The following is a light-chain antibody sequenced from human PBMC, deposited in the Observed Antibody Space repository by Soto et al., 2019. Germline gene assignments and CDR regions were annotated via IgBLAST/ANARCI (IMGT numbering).Light chain of an antibody. J-gene: IGKJ3*01. CDR3: RQFGASPFT. V-gene: IGKV3-20*01. CDR1: RHVYINA. Sequence: VLTQSPATLSLSPGERATLSCRASRHVYINALAWYQQKPGRTPTLLIFGASTRATDIPDRFSGTGSGTDFSLASHGVEPVVSAVYYCRQFGASPFTFGPGTRVEI. CDR2: GAS.